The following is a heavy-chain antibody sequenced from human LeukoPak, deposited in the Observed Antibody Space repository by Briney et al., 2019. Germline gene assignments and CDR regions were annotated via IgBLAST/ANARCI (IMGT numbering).Heavy chain of an antibody. CDR2: IEKDGSEK. D-gene: IGHD6-13*01. J-gene: IGHJ3*02. Sequence: LAGGSLRLSCAASGFTFGNSWMTWVRQAPGKGLEWVANIEKDGSEKYYVDSVKGRFTISRDNAKNSLYLQMNSLRVADTAVYYCAGQRYSSNSRGAFDIWGQGTMVTVSS. CDR1: GFTFGNSW. CDR3: AGQRYSSNSRGAFDI. V-gene: IGHV3-7*01.